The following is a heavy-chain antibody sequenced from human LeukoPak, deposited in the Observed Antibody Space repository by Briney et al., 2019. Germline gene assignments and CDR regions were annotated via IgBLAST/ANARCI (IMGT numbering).Heavy chain of an antibody. CDR1: GGSISSYY. V-gene: IGHV4-39*01. Sequence: PSETLSLTCTVSGGSISSYYWGWIRQPPGKGLEWIGSIYYSGSTYYNPSLKSRVTISVDTSKNQFSLKLSSVTAADTAVYYCARSVRKEDAFDIWGQGTMVTVSS. D-gene: IGHD2-8*01. CDR3: ARSVRKEDAFDI. J-gene: IGHJ3*02. CDR2: IYYSGST.